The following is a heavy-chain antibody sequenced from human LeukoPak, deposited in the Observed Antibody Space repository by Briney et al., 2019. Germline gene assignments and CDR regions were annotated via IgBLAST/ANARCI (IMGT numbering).Heavy chain of an antibody. D-gene: IGHD2-15*01. J-gene: IGHJ4*02. CDR2: INSDGSST. CDR3: ARECSGGSCYAALDY. V-gene: IGHV3-74*01. Sequence: GGSLRLSCAASGFTFSSYWMHWVRQAAGKGLVWVSRINSDGSSTSYADSVKGRFTISRDNAKNTLYLQMNSLRAEDTAVYYCARECSGGSCYAALDYWGQGTLVTVSS. CDR1: GFTFSSYW.